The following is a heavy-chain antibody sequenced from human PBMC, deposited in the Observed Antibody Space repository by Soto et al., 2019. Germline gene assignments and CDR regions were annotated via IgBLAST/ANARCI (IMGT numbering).Heavy chain of an antibody. D-gene: IGHD2-2*01. CDR3: ARDKSCSSTSCYLYHVYYYYYGIDV. CDR2: ISSSGSTI. J-gene: IGHJ6*02. CDR1: GFTFSDYY. Sequence: GGSLRLSCAASGFTFSDYYMSWIRQAPGKGLEWVSYISSSGSTIYYADSVKGRFTISRDNAKNSLYLQMNSLRDEDTAVYYCARDKSCSSTSCYLYHVYYYYYGIDVWGQGTTVTVSS. V-gene: IGHV3-11*01.